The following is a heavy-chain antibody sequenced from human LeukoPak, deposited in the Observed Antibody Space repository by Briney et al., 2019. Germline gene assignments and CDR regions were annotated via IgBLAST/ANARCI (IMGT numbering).Heavy chain of an antibody. V-gene: IGHV1-69*05. J-gene: IGHJ3*02. Sequence: SVKVSCKASGGTFSSYAISWVRQAPGQGLEWMGRIIPIFGTANYAQKFQGRVTITTDESTSTAYMELSSLRSGDTAVYYCARDLTMIAPEDAFDIWGQGTMVTVSS. D-gene: IGHD3-22*01. CDR2: IIPIFGTA. CDR3: ARDLTMIAPEDAFDI. CDR1: GGTFSSYA.